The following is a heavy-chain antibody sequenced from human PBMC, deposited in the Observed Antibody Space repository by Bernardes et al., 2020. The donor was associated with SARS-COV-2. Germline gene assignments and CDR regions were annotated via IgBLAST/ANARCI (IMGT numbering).Heavy chain of an antibody. Sequence: ASVKVSCMASGYTFTSYGISWVRQAPGQGLEWMGWISAYNGNTNYAQKLQGRVTMTTDTSTSTAYMELRSLRSDDTAVYYCARAGTYYYGSGMSWFDPWGQGTLVTVSS. CDR2: ISAYNGNT. V-gene: IGHV1-18*01. J-gene: IGHJ5*02. CDR1: GYTFTSYG. D-gene: IGHD3-10*01. CDR3: ARAGTYYYGSGMSWFDP.